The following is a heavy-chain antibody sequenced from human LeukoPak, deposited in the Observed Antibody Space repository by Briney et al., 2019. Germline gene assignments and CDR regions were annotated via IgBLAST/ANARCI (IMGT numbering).Heavy chain of an antibody. Sequence: ASVKVSCKAFGGTFYSNVFTWVRQAPGQGLEWMGETNPITGSPNYAQKFQGRFSISTDESTSTFYMELRSLRSEDTAVYYCARDSRDLEDNYYYMDVWGKGTTVTVSS. J-gene: IGHJ6*03. CDR2: TNPITGSP. CDR3: ARDSRDLEDNYYYMDV. CDR1: GGTFYSNV. V-gene: IGHV1-69*05. D-gene: IGHD2-21*01.